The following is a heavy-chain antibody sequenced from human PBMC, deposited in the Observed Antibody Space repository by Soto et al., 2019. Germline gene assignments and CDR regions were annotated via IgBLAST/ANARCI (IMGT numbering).Heavy chain of an antibody. D-gene: IGHD3-22*01. CDR1: GFTFDDYA. Sequence: EVQLVESGGGLVQPGRSLRLSCAASGFTFDDYAMHWVRQAPGKGLEWVSGISWNSGSIGYADSVKGRFTISRDNAKNSLYLQMNSLRAEDTAFYYCAKADYYDSSGYYHDAFDIWGQGTMVTVSS. V-gene: IGHV3-9*01. J-gene: IGHJ3*02. CDR2: ISWNSGSI. CDR3: AKADYYDSSGYYHDAFDI.